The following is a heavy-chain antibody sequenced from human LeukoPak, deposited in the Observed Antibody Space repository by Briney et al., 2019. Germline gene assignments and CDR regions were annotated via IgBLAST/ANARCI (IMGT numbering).Heavy chain of an antibody. J-gene: IGHJ6*03. CDR1: GGSISSSSYF. CDR2: IYYSGTT. CDR3: ARQLERRDYYYYYMDV. V-gene: IGHV4-39*07. D-gene: IGHD1-1*01. Sequence: SETLSLTCTVSGGSISSSSYFWGWIRQPPGKGLEWIASIYYSGTTYSNPSLKSRVTISVDTSKNQFSLNLSSVTAADTAVYYCARQLERRDYYYYYMDVWGKGTTVTVSS.